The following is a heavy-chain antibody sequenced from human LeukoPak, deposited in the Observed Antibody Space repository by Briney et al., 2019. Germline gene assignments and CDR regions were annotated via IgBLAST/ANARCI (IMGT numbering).Heavy chain of an antibody. CDR1: GYSISSGYY. CDR3: ARLNHPDYFDY. CDR2: IYHSGST. Sequence: SETLSLTCAVSGYSISSGYYWGWIRQPPGKGLEWIGSIYHSGSTYYNPSLKSRVTISVDKSKNQFSLKLSSVTAADTAVYYCARLNHPDYFDYWGQGTLVTVSS. J-gene: IGHJ4*02. D-gene: IGHD1-14*01. V-gene: IGHV4-38-2*01.